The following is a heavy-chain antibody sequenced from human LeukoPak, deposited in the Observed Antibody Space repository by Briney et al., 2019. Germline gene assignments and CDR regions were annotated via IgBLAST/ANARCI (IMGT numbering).Heavy chain of an antibody. CDR2: IYSSGSA. CDR1: GASINNNF. Sequence: SETLSLTCTVSGASINNNFWTWIRQPPGKGLEWIGYIYSSGSANYNPSLKSRVIISGDTSKNQISLNLTSVTAADTAVYFCARHRDHYDTWGHGTLVTVSS. CDR3: ARHRDHYDT. V-gene: IGHV4-59*08. J-gene: IGHJ4*01. D-gene: IGHD3-22*01.